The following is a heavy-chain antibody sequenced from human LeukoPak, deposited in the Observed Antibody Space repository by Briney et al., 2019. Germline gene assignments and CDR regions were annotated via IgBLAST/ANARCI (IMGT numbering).Heavy chain of an antibody. V-gene: IGHV4-34*01. CDR2: INHSGGT. Sequence: SETLSLTCAVYGGSFSGYYWSWIRQPPGKGLEWIGEINHSGGTNYNPSLKSRVTISVDTSKNQFSLKLSSVTAADTAVYYCARLGYYYDSSGPVDYWGQGTLVTVSS. J-gene: IGHJ4*02. D-gene: IGHD3-22*01. CDR3: ARLGYYYDSSGPVDY. CDR1: GGSFSGYY.